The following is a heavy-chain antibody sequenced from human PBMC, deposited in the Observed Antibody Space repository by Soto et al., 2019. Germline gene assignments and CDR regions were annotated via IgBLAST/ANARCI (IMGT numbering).Heavy chain of an antibody. D-gene: IGHD3-10*01. CDR3: AGFGRAPTMVYAHTDGMDD. CDR2: ISAYTGNT. CDR1: GALSRDYG. V-gene: IGHV1-18*01. Sequence: QIQLARSGPGLARPGASGNVSCNAFGALSRDYGFSWARQAPGQGLGGLGWISAYTGNTKYSQILKGRVTMTTDSSTTTGYMELRSQRADDTVVYYCAGFGRAPTMVYAHTDGMDDWGQGTLVTVSS. J-gene: IGHJ6*02.